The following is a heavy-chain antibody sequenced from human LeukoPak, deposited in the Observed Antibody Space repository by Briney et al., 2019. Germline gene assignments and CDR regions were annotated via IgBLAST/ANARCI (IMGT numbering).Heavy chain of an antibody. V-gene: IGHV4-31*03. J-gene: IGHJ3*02. D-gene: IGHD2-15*01. CDR3: ARVVEDIVVVVAGGRRPGAFDI. CDR2: IYYSGST. Sequence: SQTLSLTCTVSGGSISSGGYYWSWIRQHPGKGLEWIGYIYYSGSTYYNPSLKSRVTISVDTSKNQFSLKLSSVTAADTAVYYCARVVEDIVVVVAGGRRPGAFDIWGQGTMVTVSS. CDR1: GGSISSGGYY.